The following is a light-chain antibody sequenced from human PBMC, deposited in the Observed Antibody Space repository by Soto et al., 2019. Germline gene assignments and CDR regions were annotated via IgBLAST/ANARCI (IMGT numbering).Light chain of an antibody. CDR3: QQYNKWPDT. CDR1: QSVSNN. CDR2: GAS. V-gene: IGKV3-15*01. Sequence: EIVMTQSPATLSVSPGERATLSCRASQSVSNNLAWYQQKPGEAPRLLIYGASTRAPGIPARFSGSGSGTEFTLTISRLQPEDFAVYYCQQYNKWPDTFGQGTKLEIK. J-gene: IGKJ2*01.